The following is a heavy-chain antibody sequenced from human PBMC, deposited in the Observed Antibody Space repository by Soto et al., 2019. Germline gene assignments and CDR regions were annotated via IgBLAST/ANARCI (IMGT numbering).Heavy chain of an antibody. Sequence: SETLSLTCAVYGGSFSGYYWSWIRQPPGKGLEWIGNINYSGSTNYNPSLKSRVTISVDTSKNQFSLKLSSVTAADTAVYYCARQRIAAAAYNWFDPWGQGTLVTVSS. V-gene: IGHV4-34*01. D-gene: IGHD6-13*01. CDR1: GGSFSGYY. CDR3: ARQRIAAAAYNWFDP. CDR2: INYSGST. J-gene: IGHJ5*02.